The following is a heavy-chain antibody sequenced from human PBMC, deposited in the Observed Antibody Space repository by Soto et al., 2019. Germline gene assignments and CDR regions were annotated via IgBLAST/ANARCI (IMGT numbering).Heavy chain of an antibody. CDR3: AGGSGWISDT. J-gene: IGHJ5*02. CDR1: GFTFSPYW. V-gene: IGHV3-7*05. D-gene: IGHD6-19*01. Sequence: EVQLVESGGGLVQPGGSLRLSCAASGFTFSPYWMSWVRQAPGKGLEWVAIIKDDGGDEHYLEAVRGRFTISRDNAKKSLYLAMDSLRVEDTAVYYCAGGSGWISDTWGQGTRVTVSS. CDR2: IKDDGGDE.